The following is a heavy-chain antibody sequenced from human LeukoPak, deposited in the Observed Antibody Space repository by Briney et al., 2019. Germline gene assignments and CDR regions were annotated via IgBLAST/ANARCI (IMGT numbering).Heavy chain of an antibody. J-gene: IGHJ3*02. CDR3: ARAPGIAAIGAFDI. D-gene: IGHD6-25*01. CDR2: IIPILGIA. CDR1: GGTFSSYT. V-gene: IGHV1-69*02. Sequence: GASVKVSFKASGGTFSSYTISWVRQAPGQGLEWMGRIIPILGIANYAQKFQGRVTITADKSTSTAYMELSSLKSEDTAVYYCARAPGIAAIGAFDIWGQGTMVTVSS.